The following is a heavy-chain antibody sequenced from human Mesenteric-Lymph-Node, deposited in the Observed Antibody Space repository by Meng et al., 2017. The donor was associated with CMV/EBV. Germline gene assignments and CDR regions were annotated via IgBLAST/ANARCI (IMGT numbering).Heavy chain of an antibody. V-gene: IGHV1-2*02. Sequence: ASVKVSCKASGYTFTAYYMHWLRQAPGRGLEWMGWINPASGDTKYAQKFQGRVSMTRDTSISTAYMELSSLRSDDTAVYFCAGVLYCSGGGGCYSEYFSHYGLDVWGQGTTVTVSS. CDR1: GYTFTAYY. CDR3: AGVLYCSGGGGCYSEYFSHYGLDV. J-gene: IGHJ6*02. CDR2: INPASGDT. D-gene: IGHD2-15*01.